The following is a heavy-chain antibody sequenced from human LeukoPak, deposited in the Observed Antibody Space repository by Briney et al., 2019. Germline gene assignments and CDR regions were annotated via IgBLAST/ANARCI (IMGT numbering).Heavy chain of an antibody. CDR1: GGSISSSSYY. J-gene: IGHJ5*02. Sequence: SETLSLTCTVSGGSISSSSYYWGWIRQPPGKGLEWIGSIYYSGSTYYNPSLKSRVTISVDTSKNQFSLKLSSVTAADTAVYYCASKAYDYVWGSYRSFGWFDPWGQGTLVTVSS. D-gene: IGHD3-16*02. CDR3: ASKAYDYVWGSYRSFGWFDP. V-gene: IGHV4-39*07. CDR2: IYYSGST.